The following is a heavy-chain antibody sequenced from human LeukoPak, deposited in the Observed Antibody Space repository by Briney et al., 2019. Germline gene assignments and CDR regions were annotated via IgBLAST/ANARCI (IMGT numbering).Heavy chain of an antibody. V-gene: IGHV4-38-2*02. Sequence: SETLSLTCTVSGYSISSGYYWGWIRQPPGKGLEWIGSIYHSGSTNYNPSLKSRVTISVDTSKNQFSLKLSSVTAADTAVYYCARREKYYDYVWGSYRPVASDYWGQGTLVTVSS. J-gene: IGHJ4*02. CDR2: IYHSGST. CDR3: ARREKYYDYVWGSYRPVASDY. D-gene: IGHD3-16*01. CDR1: GYSISSGYY.